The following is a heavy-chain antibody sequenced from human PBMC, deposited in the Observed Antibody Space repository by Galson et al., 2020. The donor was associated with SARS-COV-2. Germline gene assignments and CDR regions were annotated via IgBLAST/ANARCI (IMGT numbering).Heavy chain of an antibody. CDR1: GFTVSSNY. J-gene: IGHJ6*03. D-gene: IGHD1-1*01. CDR3: AREGNQRHYYYYMDV. V-gene: IGHV3-53*01. Sequence: GGSLRLSCAASGFTVSSNYMSWVRQAPGKGLEWVSVIYTGGSTYYADSVKGRFTISRDNSKNTLYLQMNSLRAEDTAVYYCAREGNQRHYYYYMDVWGKGTTVTVSS. CDR2: IYTGGST.